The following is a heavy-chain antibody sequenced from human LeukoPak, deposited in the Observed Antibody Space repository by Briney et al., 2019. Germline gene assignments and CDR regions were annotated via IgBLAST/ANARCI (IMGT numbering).Heavy chain of an antibody. CDR3: AKPMMVRGVIIMYYFDY. CDR2: ISGYGDST. Sequence: GGSLRLSCAASGFTFSTYGMSWVRQAPGKGLEWVSAISGYGDSTYYADSVKGRFTISRDNSENTLYLQVNSLRAEDTAVYYCAKPMMVRGVIIMYYFDYWGQGTLVTVSS. D-gene: IGHD3-10*01. J-gene: IGHJ4*02. V-gene: IGHV3-23*01. CDR1: GFTFSTYG.